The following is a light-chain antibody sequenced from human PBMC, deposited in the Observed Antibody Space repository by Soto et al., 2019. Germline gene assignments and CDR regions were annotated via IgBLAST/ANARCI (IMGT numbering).Light chain of an antibody. Sequence: DIQMTQSPSSVSASVGDRVTITCRASQGISSWLAWYQQKPGKAPKLLIYAASNLQSGVPSRFSGSGSGTEFTLTISRLQSEDFAVYYCQQYNDWPRTFGQGTKVDIK. CDR1: QGISSW. V-gene: IGKV1-12*01. J-gene: IGKJ1*01. CDR2: AAS. CDR3: QQYNDWPRT.